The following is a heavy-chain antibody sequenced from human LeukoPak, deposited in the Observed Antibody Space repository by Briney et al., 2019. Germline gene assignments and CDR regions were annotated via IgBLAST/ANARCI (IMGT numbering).Heavy chain of an antibody. CDR3: ARDGGYSSSWYAKRPGYFQH. J-gene: IGHJ1*01. CDR2: ISSSSSTI. V-gene: IGHV3-48*04. D-gene: IGHD6-13*01. CDR1: GFTFSSYS. Sequence: GGSLRLSCAASGFTFSSYSMNWVRQAPGKGLEWVSYISSSSSTIYYADSVKGRFTISRDNAKNSLYLQMNSLRAEDTAVYYCARDGGYSSSWYAKRPGYFQHWGQGTLVTVSS.